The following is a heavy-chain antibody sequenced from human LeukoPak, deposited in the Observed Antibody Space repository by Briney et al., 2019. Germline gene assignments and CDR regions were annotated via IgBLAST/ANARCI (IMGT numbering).Heavy chain of an antibody. D-gene: IGHD1-26*01. CDR3: ARDSTSNTVGATGPDY. CDR1: GYTFTSYY. CDR2: INPSGGST. J-gene: IGHJ4*02. Sequence: ASVKVSCKASGYTFTSYYMHWVRQAPGQGLEGMGIINPSGGSTSYAQKFQGRVTMTRDMSTSTVYMELSSLRSEDTAVYYCARDSTSNTVGATGPDYWGQGTLVTVSS. V-gene: IGHV1-46*01.